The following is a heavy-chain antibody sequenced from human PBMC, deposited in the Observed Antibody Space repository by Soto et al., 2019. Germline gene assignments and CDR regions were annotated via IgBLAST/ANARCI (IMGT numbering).Heavy chain of an antibody. D-gene: IGHD3-10*01. V-gene: IGHV3-21*06. J-gene: IGHJ6*04. CDR2: ILGGTGSI. CDR3: ALDSGEDLAPPSFDSYSMVV. CDR1: GVTLSSVS. Sequence: SLSLSCAASGVTLSSVSFNWVRQPPGKGREWFSFILGGTGSIYYADSVKGRFTISRDNAKSSLYLQMNSRQDGYTLVSYCALDSGEDLAPPSFDSYSMVVWGKRAPLTVSS.